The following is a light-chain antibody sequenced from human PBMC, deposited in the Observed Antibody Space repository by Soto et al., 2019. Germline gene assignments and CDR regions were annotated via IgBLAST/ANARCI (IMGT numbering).Light chain of an antibody. CDR3: QQYNNWPPLT. CDR1: QSGSSS. V-gene: IGKV3-15*01. Sequence: EIVMTQSPATLSVSPGDRATLSCRASQSGSSSLAWYQQIPGQAPRLLIYDASTRATGIPARFGGKGSGTEFNLTVSSLQSEDVAVYYCQQYNNWPPLTFGGGTKVELK. CDR2: DAS. J-gene: IGKJ4*01.